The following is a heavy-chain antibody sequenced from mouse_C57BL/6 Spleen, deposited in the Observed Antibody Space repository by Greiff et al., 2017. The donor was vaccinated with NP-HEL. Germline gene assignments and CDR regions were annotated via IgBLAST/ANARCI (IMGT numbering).Heavy chain of an antibody. J-gene: IGHJ2*01. D-gene: IGHD4-1*01. CDR2: IDPSDSYT. V-gene: IGHV1-50*01. CDR3: ARSGKDYVDY. Sequence: QVQLQQPGAELVKPGASVKLSCKASGYTFTSYWMQWVKQRPGQGLEWIGEIDPSDSYTNYNQKFKGKATLTVDTSSSTAYMQLSSLTSEDSAVYYCARSGKDYVDYWGQGTTLTVSS. CDR1: GYTFTSYW.